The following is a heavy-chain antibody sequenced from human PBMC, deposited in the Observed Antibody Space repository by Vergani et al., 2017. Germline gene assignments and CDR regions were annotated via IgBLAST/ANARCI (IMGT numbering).Heavy chain of an antibody. D-gene: IGHD3-3*01. CDR3: ARVLYYDFWSGYYGWFDP. CDR2: ISSSSSYT. Sequence: QVQLVESGGGLVKPGGSLRLSCAASGFTFSDYYMSWIRQAPGKGLEWVSYISSSSSYTNYADSVKGRFTISRDNAKNSLYLQMNSLRAEDTAVYYCARVLYYDFWSGYYGWFDPWGQGTLVTVSS. J-gene: IGHJ5*02. CDR1: GFTFSDYY. V-gene: IGHV3-11*06.